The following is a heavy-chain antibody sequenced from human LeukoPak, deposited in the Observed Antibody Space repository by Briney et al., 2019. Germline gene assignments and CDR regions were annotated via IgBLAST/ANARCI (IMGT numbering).Heavy chain of an antibody. Sequence: SETLSLTCAVSGGSISSGGYSWSWIRQPPGKGLEWIGYIYHSGSTYYNPSLKSRVTISVDRSKNQFSLKLSSVTAADTAVYYCAGSSGYYYYGMDVWGQGTTVTVSS. CDR3: AGSSGYYYYGMDV. V-gene: IGHV4-30-2*01. CDR2: IYHSGST. D-gene: IGHD3-22*01. J-gene: IGHJ6*02. CDR1: GGSISSGGYS.